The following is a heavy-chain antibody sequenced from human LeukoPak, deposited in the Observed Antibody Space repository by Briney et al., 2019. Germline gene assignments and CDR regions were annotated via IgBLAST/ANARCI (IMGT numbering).Heavy chain of an antibody. Sequence: GGSLRLSCAASVFIFSSYSMNWVRQAPWKGLDGVSYISSSGSTIYYADSVNGRLIVSSDNALHSLDLPVNSLRAEDTAVYYCARAPDYSSSWYFDYCGQGTLVTVSS. V-gene: IGHV3-48*04. CDR2: ISSSGSTI. J-gene: IGHJ4*02. CDR3: ARAPDYSSSWYFDY. CDR1: VFIFSSYS. D-gene: IGHD6-13*01.